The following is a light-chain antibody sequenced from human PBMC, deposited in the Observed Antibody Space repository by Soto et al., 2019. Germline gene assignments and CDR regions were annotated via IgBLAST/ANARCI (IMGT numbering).Light chain of an antibody. V-gene: IGKV3-20*01. CDR3: QQYGSSPALT. CDR2: GAS. CDR1: QSVSSSY. J-gene: IGKJ4*01. Sequence: ETVMTQSPATLSLSPGERATLSCTVSQSVSSSYLAWYQQKPGQAPRLLIYGASSRATGIPDRFSGSGSGTDFSLTISRLEPEDFAVYYCQQYGSSPALTFGGGTKVDI.